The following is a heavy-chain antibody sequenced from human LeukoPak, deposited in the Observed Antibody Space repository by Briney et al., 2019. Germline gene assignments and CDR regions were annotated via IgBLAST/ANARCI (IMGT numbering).Heavy chain of an antibody. V-gene: IGHV3-30*02. D-gene: IGHD6-6*01. J-gene: IGHJ4*02. Sequence: GGSLRLSCAASEFTFSSYGMHWVRQAPGKGLEWVAVIRYDGSNKYYADSVKGRFTISRDNSKNTLYLQMNSLRAEDTAVYYCASPRGIAARHPWGYWGQGTLVTVSS. CDR1: EFTFSSYG. CDR3: ASPRGIAARHPWGY. CDR2: IRYDGSNK.